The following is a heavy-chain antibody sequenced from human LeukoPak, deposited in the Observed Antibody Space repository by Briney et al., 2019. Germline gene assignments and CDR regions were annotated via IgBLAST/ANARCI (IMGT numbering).Heavy chain of an antibody. V-gene: IGHV3-74*01. Sequence: GGSLRLSCAASGFTFSSYWMHWVRQAPGKGLVWVSRIESDGSTTSYADSVKGRFTISRDNAKNTLYLQMNSLRAEDTAVYYCARSVYDSGGYYRVLDYWGQGTLVTVSS. CDR2: IESDGSTT. D-gene: IGHD3-22*01. CDR1: GFTFSSYW. J-gene: IGHJ4*02. CDR3: ARSVYDSGGYYRVLDY.